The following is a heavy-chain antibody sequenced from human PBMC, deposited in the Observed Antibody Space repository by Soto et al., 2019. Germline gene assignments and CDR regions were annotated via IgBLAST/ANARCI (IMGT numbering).Heavy chain of an antibody. Sequence: TRSVRAIDSGARISRGDYEMRWIRQPPGKGREWIGYIYYSGSTCYNPSLKSRVTISVDTSKNQFSLKLSSVTAADTAVYYCASDQSSCYYSNWFHRWGQGTLVTVSS. J-gene: IGHJ5*02. V-gene: IGHV4-30-4*01. CDR2: IYYSGST. CDR1: GARISRGDYE. D-gene: IGHD3-22*01. CDR3: ASDQSSCYYSNWFHR.